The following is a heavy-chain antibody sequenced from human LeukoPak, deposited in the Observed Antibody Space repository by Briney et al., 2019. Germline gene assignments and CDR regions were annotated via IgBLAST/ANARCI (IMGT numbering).Heavy chain of an antibody. D-gene: IGHD6-13*01. J-gene: IGHJ4*02. CDR3: AKTRPLDSSSWSHGDY. Sequence: PGGSLRLSCVASGFSFSTLGMNWVRQAPGKGLEWVSAISGSGDSTYYGDSVKGRFTISRDDSKNTLYLQMNSLRAEDTAVYYCAKTRPLDSSSWSHGDYWGQGTLVTVSS. V-gene: IGHV3-23*01. CDR2: ISGSGDST. CDR1: GFSFSTLG.